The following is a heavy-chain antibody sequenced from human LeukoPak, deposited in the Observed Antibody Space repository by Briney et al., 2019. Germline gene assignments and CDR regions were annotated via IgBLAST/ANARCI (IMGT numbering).Heavy chain of an antibody. CDR3: AKDSSDYYFDY. D-gene: IGHD3-22*01. CDR2: INQDGGEK. V-gene: IGHV3-7*01. CDR1: GFNFSSYW. J-gene: IGHJ4*02. Sequence: GGSLRLSCAASGFNFSSYWMNWVRQAPGKGLEWVANINQDGGEKYYVDSVKDRFTISRDNGKNSLILQMNSLRPDDTAVYYCAKDSSDYYFDYWGQGTLVTVSS.